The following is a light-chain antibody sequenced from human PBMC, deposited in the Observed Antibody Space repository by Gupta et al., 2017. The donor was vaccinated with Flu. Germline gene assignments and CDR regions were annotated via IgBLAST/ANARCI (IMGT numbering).Light chain of an antibody. J-gene: IGLJ3*02. CDR3: AAWDDSLLRV. CDR2: KNN. CDR1: SSNIGSHT. Sequence: QSVLTQPPSASGTPGQRVTISCSGSSSNIGSHTVSWYQQLPGTAPKLLIYKNNQRPSGVPARFSGSKSGTSASLAISGLRSEDEADYYCAAWDDSLLRVFGGGTKVTVL. V-gene: IGLV1-44*01.